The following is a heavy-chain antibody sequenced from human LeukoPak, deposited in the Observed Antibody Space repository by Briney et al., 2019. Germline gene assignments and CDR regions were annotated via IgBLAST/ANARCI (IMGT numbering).Heavy chain of an antibody. CDR3: ARDYDFWSGFFDY. Sequence: PGGSLRLSCATSGFTFSDYAMTWVRQAPGKGLEWVSDISGYGENTYYADSVKGRFTISRDNSKNTLYLQMNSLRAEDTAVYYCARDYDFWSGFFDYWGQGTLVTVSS. J-gene: IGHJ4*02. D-gene: IGHD3-3*01. CDR2: ISGYGENT. CDR1: GFTFSDYA. V-gene: IGHV3-23*01.